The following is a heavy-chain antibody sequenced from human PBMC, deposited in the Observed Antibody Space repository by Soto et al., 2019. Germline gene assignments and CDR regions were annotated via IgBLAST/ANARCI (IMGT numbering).Heavy chain of an antibody. J-gene: IGHJ6*02. CDR1: GGTFSNYA. CDR3: ARVEAVAGLYNYHGLDV. D-gene: IGHD6-19*01. Sequence: QVQLVQSGAEVKKPGSSVKVSCKVSGGTFSNYAIDWVRLAPGHGLEWMGGIVPIFGTTYYTQKFQGRATIIADDSTTTAYLEMSSLRSEDTAIYYCARVEAVAGLYNYHGLDVWGQGTAGTVS. V-gene: IGHV1-69*12. CDR2: IVPIFGTT.